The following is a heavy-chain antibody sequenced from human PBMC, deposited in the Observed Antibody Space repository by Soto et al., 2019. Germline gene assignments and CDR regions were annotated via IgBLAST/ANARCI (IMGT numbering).Heavy chain of an antibody. V-gene: IGHV3-21*01. CDR2: ISSSSSYI. CDR3: ARDSITMVRGVMGDYYYYMDV. CDR1: GFTFSSYS. D-gene: IGHD3-10*01. J-gene: IGHJ6*03. Sequence: GGSLRLSCAASGFTFSSYSMNWVRQAPGKGLEWVSSISSSSSYIYYADSVKGRFTISRDNAKNSLYLQMNSLRAEDTAVYYCARDSITMVRGVMGDYYYYMDVWGKGTTVTVSS.